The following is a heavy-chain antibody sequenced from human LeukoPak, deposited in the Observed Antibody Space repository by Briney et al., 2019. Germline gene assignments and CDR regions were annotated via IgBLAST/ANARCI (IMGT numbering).Heavy chain of an antibody. D-gene: IGHD2/OR15-2a*01. J-gene: IGHJ5*02. V-gene: IGHV3-53*01. CDR1: GFTVSNNY. CDR2: IYSGGTT. CDR3: ARSRGSKGNWFDP. Sequence: PGGSLRLSCAASGFTVSNNYMTWVRQAPGKGLEWVSVIYSGGTTYYADSVKGRFTISRDNSKNTLYLQMNSLRAEDTAVYYCARSRGSKGNWFDPWGQGTLVTVCS.